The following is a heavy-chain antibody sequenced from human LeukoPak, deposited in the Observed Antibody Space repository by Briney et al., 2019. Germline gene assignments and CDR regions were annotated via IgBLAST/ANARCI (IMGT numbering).Heavy chain of an antibody. V-gene: IGHV3-21*01. CDR3: ARGFNGFDI. CDR1: GFTFSSYN. CDR2: ISSSSNYI. J-gene: IGHJ3*02. Sequence: GGSLRLSCAASGFTFSSYNMNWVRQAPGKGLEWVSSISSSSNYIYYADSVKGRFTISRDDAKNSLYLQMNSLRADDTAVYYCARGFNGFDIWGQGTMVTVSS.